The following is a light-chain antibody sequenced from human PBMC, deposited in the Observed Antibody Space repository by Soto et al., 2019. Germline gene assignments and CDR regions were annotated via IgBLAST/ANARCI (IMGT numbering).Light chain of an antibody. Sequence: DIQMTQSPSTLSASVGDRVTSTCRASQSISSWLAWYQQKPGKAPKLLIYKASSLESGVPSRFSGSRSGTAFTLSISSLQPDEVPNNYCHQYNRCPWTFGQGTKVEIK. J-gene: IGKJ1*01. CDR2: KAS. CDR1: QSISSW. V-gene: IGKV1-5*03. CDR3: HQYNRCPWT.